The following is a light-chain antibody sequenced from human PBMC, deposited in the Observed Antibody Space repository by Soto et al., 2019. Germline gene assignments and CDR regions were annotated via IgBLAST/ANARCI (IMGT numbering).Light chain of an antibody. V-gene: IGLV2-14*01. CDR1: SSDVGGYNY. CDR2: DVS. CDR3: SSYTSSSTPFNVV. J-gene: IGLJ2*01. Sequence: QSVLTQPASVSGSPGQSITISCTGTSSDVGGYNYVSWYQQHPGKAPKLMIYDVSNRPSGVSNRFSGSKSGITASLTISGLQAEDEADYYCSSYTSSSTPFNVVFGGGTKLTVL.